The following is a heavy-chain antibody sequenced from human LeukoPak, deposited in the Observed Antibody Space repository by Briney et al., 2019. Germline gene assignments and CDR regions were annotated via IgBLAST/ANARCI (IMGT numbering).Heavy chain of an antibody. J-gene: IGHJ6*02. CDR1: GYRFTSYR. Sequence: GESLKISCKGSGYRFTSYRIGWVRQMPGKGLEWMGIIYPGDSDTRYSPSFQGQVTISADKSISTAYLQWSSLKASDTAMYYCARYCSTSCYRDYYYYGMDVWGQGTTVTVSS. CDR3: ARYCSTSCYRDYYYYGMDV. CDR2: IYPGDSDT. V-gene: IGHV5-51*01. D-gene: IGHD2-2*01.